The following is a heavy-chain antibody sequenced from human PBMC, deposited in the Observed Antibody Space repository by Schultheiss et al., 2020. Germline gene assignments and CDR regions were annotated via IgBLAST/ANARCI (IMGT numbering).Heavy chain of an antibody. CDR2: TNHSGST. CDR3: ASLALH. V-gene: IGHV4-39*01. Sequence: SETLSLTCTVSGGSISSSSYYWGWIRQPPGKGLEWIGETNHSGSTKSNPSLKSRVTISVDTSKNQFSLKLSSVTAADTAVYYCASLALHWGQGTLVTVSS. D-gene: IGHD3-3*02. CDR1: GGSISSSSYY. J-gene: IGHJ4*02.